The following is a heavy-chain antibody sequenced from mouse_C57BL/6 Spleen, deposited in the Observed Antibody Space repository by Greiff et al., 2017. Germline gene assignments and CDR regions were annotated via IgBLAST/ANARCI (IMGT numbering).Heavy chain of an antibody. CDR1: GYSFTGYF. D-gene: IGHD1-1*01. Sequence: VQLQQSGPELVKPGDSVKISCKASGYSFTGYFMNWVMQSHGKSLEWIGRINPYNGDTFYNQKFKGKATLTVDKSSSTAHMELRSLTSEDSAVYYCARGHYYGSSYDAMDYWGQGTSVTVSS. CDR2: INPYNGDT. V-gene: IGHV1-20*01. CDR3: ARGHYYGSSYDAMDY. J-gene: IGHJ4*01.